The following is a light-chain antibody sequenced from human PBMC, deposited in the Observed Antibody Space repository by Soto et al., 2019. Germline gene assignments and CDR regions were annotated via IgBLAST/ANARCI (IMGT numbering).Light chain of an antibody. CDR3: CSYAASATRV. V-gene: IGLV2-23*02. J-gene: IGLJ3*02. CDR1: RGDVGNYDL. CDR2: EVN. Sequence: QSALTQPASVSGSPGQSVPISCTGTRGDVGNYDLVSWYQQHPGKAPQLLLYEVNTRPSGISSRFSGSKSGNTASLTISGLQADDEADYYCCSYAASATRVFGGGTQLTVL.